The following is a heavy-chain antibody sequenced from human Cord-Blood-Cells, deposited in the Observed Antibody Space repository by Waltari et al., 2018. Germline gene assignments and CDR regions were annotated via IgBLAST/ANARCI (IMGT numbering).Heavy chain of an antibody. V-gene: IGHV3-48*03. CDR2: ISSSGSTI. Sequence: EVQLVESGGGLVQPGGSLRLSWAPSGFTLSSYEMTGVRQAPGKGLEWVSYISSSGSTIYYADSVKGRFTISRDNAKNSLYLQMNSLRAEDTAVYYCARDHRYGGYYWGQGTLVTVSS. D-gene: IGHD1-26*01. CDR3: ARDHRYGGYY. CDR1: GFTLSSYE. J-gene: IGHJ4*02.